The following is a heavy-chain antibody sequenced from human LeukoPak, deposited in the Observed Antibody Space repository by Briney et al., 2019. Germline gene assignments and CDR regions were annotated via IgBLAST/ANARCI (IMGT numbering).Heavy chain of an antibody. J-gene: IGHJ4*02. CDR2: IYPGDSDT. D-gene: IGHD3-9*01. V-gene: IGHV5-51*01. Sequence: GESLKISCKGSGYSFTNYWIGWVRQMPGKGLECMGIIYPGDSDTRYSPSFQGQVTISADKSINTAYLQWSSLKASDTAMYYCARRDDILTGCLDYWGQGTLVSVSS. CDR1: GYSFTNYW. CDR3: ARRDDILTGCLDY.